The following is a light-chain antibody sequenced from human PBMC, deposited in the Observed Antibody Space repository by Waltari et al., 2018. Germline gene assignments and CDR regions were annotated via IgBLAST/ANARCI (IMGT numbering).Light chain of an antibody. J-gene: IGKJ2*01. CDR1: QSISTW. V-gene: IGKV1-5*03. Sequence: DIQMTQSPSTLSASVGDRVTITCRASQSISTWLAWYQQKPGKAPKLLIYQASSLESGVPSRFSGRGSGTEFTLTISSMQPDDFATYYCQQYNSYRYTFGQGTKLEIK. CDR2: QAS. CDR3: QQYNSYRYT.